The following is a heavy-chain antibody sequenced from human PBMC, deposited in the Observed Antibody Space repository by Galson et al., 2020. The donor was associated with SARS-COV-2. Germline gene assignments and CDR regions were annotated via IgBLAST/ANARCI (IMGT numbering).Heavy chain of an antibody. CDR1: GFPFSTYS. V-gene: IGHV3-21*01. D-gene: IGHD5-18*01. J-gene: IGHJ6*02. CDR3: ARDEGIRGYNYGRLYYGLDV. CDR2: ISTSSSYT. Sequence: NSVGSLRLSCAASGFPFSTYSMNWVRLAPGKGLEWVSSISTSSSYTYYVDSVKGRFSISRDNPRNSLYLQMNSLRAEDTAVYYRARDEGIRGYNYGRLYYGLDVWGQGTTVTVSS.